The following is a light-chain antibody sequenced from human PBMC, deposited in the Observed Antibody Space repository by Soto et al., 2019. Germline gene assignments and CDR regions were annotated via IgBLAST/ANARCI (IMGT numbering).Light chain of an antibody. J-gene: IGLJ3*02. Sequence: QSVLTQPPSVSGAPGQRVTISCTGISSNIGAGYDVHWYQQLPGTAPKLLIYGNSNRPSGVPDRFSGSKSGTSASLAISRVEAGDEADYYCQVWDSSSDHPVVFGGGTKLTVL. CDR3: QVWDSSSDHPVV. CDR1: SSNIGAGYD. CDR2: GNS. V-gene: IGLV1-40*01.